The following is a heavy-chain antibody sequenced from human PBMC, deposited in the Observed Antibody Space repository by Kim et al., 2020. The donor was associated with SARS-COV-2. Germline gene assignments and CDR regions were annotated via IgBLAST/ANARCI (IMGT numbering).Heavy chain of an antibody. J-gene: IGHJ3*01. V-gene: IGHV4-4*07. Sequence: SETLSLTCVVSGDSISSSYWAWIRQSAGRGLEWIGHFYISETTIVRTNDNDSLRGRVTLSGDTSRNQLSLKLTSVTAADTAIYYCAGEIVNLGRGEMWVPDAFNVWGQGTMVTVSA. CDR1: GDSISSSY. CDR3: AGEIVNLGRGEMWVPDAFNV. CDR2: FYISETTIVRT. D-gene: IGHD3-10*01.